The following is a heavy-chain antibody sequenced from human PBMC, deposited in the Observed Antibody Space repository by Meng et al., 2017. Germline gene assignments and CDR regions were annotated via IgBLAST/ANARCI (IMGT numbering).Heavy chain of an antibody. CDR1: GYTFTRYG. V-gene: IGHV1-18*01. D-gene: IGHD1-7*01. CDR3: ARDPRITGTTLPDY. J-gene: IGHJ4*02. Sequence: QVQVVESRAEVKKPGASVKVSCKASGYTFTRYGISWVRQAPGQGLEWMGWISAYNGNTNYAQKLQGRVTMTTDTSTSTAYMELRSLRSDDTAVYYCARDPRITGTTLPDYWGQGTLVTVSS. CDR2: ISAYNGNT.